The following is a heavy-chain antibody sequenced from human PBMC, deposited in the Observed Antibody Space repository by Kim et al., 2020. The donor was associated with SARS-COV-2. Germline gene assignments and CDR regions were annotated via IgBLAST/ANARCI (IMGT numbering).Heavy chain of an antibody. J-gene: IGHJ4*02. V-gene: IGHV1-46*01. Sequence: APDFQGRVTLTRDTSTSTVYMEVSSLRPDDTAVYYCAREGASSGWQFCFDYWGQGTLVTVSS. D-gene: IGHD6-25*01. CDR3: AREGASSGWQFCFDY.